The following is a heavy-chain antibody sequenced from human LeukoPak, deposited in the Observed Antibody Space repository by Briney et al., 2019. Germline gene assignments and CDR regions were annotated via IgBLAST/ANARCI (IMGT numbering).Heavy chain of an antibody. J-gene: IGHJ4*02. CDR1: GFTFSYYT. Sequence: GGSLRLSCAASGFTFSYYTMHWVRQAPGKGLEYVSAISSDGVNTYYANSVKGRFTISRDNSKNTLYLQMGSLRAEDMAVYYCARDEYGDYVFEYWGQGTLVTVSS. V-gene: IGHV3-64*01. CDR3: ARDEYGDYVFEY. D-gene: IGHD4-17*01. CDR2: ISSDGVNT.